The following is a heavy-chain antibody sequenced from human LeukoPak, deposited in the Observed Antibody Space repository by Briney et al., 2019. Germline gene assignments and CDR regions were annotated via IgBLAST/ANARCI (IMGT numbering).Heavy chain of an antibody. CDR3: ARARGVVEFDH. CDR1: GGSISSHY. V-gene: IGHV4-59*11. CDR2: IYYSGST. Sequence: SETLSLTCTVSGGSISSHYWSWIRQPPGKGLEWIGYIYYSGSTNYNPSLKSRVTISVDTSKNQFSLKLSSVTAADTAVYYCARARGVVEFDHWGQGTLVTVSS. J-gene: IGHJ4*02. D-gene: IGHD3-3*01.